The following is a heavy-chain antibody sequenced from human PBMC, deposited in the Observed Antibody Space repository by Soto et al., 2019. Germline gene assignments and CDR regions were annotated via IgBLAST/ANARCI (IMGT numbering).Heavy chain of an antibody. Sequence: EVQLLESGGGLVQPGGSLRLSCAVSGFTFSSHAMSWVRQAPGKGLECVSSITGSGDSTYYADSVKARFTISRDKPKSTLYLQMHSLRAEDTAVYYCAQDLQFRGWLSAQTFDYWGQGTQVTVSS. CDR1: GFTFSSHA. CDR3: AQDLQFRGWLSAQTFDY. J-gene: IGHJ4*02. D-gene: IGHD6-19*01. V-gene: IGHV3-23*01. CDR2: ITGSGDST.